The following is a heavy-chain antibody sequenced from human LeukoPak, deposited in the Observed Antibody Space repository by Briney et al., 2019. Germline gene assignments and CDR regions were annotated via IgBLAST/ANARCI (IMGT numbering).Heavy chain of an antibody. D-gene: IGHD3-16*02. CDR2: ISSSSSSI. Sequence: PGGSLRLSCAASGFTFRTYSMNWVRQAPGKGLEWVSYISSSSSSIFYADSVKGRFTISRDNAKNSLYLQMNSLRVEDTAIYYCARDIELSTWGLGTLVTVSS. J-gene: IGHJ3*01. V-gene: IGHV3-48*01. CDR3: ARDIELST. CDR1: GFTFRTYS.